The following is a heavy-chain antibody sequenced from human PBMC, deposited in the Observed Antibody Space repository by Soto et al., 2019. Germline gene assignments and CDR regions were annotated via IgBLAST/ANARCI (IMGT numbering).Heavy chain of an antibody. V-gene: IGHV3-74*01. J-gene: IGHJ4*02. Sequence: EVHLVESGGGSVQPGGSLKLSCAGSGFAFSSYWIHWVRQVPGKGLVWVSRINGDGSTTSYADSVRGRFTISRDNAKDTLYLQMNSLRDEDTALYYCARVGQGRYYFDYWGQGTLVTVSS. CDR1: GFAFSSYW. CDR2: INGDGSTT. CDR3: ARVGQGRYYFDY.